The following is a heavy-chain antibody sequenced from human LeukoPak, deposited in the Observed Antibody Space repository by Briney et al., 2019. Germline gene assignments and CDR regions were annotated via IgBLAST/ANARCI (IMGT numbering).Heavy chain of an antibody. V-gene: IGHV4-59*04. CDR3: TRRPYCSGGSCYGTGAWFDP. D-gene: IGHD2-15*01. J-gene: IGHJ5*02. Sequence: SETLSLTCTVSGGSLSDYYWTWVRQPPGKGLEWIGSFYHSGSTYYNPSLKSRITISVDTSKNQFSLKLSSVTAADTAVYYCTRRPYCSGGSCYGTGAWFDPWGQGTLVTVSS. CDR2: FYHSGST. CDR1: GGSLSDYY.